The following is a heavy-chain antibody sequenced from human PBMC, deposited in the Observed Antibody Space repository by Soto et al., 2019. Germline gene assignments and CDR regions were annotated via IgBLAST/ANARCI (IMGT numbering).Heavy chain of an antibody. J-gene: IGHJ6*02. CDR3: AKAPITEHCSGGSCPHYYGMDV. CDR2: ISGSGGST. D-gene: IGHD2-15*01. V-gene: IGHV3-23*01. CDR1: GFTFSSYA. Sequence: GGSLRLSCAASGFTFSSYAMSWVRQAPGKGLEWVSAISGSGGSTYYADSVKGRFTISRDNSKNTLYLQMNSLRAEDTAVYYCAKAPITEHCSGGSCPHYYGMDVWGQGTTVTVSS.